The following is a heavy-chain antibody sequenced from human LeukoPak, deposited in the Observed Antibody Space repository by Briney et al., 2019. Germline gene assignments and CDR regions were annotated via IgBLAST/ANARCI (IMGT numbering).Heavy chain of an antibody. V-gene: IGHV3-30*02. CDR2: IRYDGSNK. J-gene: IGHJ4*02. Sequence: PGGSLRLSCAASGFTFSSYGMHCVRQAPGKGLEWVAFIRYDGSNKYYADSVKGRFTISRDNSKNTLYLQMNSLRAEDTAVYYCARVAVELLWFGDHDYWGQGTLVTVSS. CDR1: GFTFSSYG. CDR3: ARVAVELLWFGDHDY. D-gene: IGHD3-10*01.